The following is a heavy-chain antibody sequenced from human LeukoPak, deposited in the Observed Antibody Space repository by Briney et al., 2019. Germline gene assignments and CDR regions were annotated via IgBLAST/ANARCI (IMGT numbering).Heavy chain of an antibody. CDR3: ARGDSSGWYSYYGMDV. CDR1: GFTFSSYD. V-gene: IGHV3-13*01. J-gene: IGHJ6*02. CDR2: IGTAGDT. Sequence: GGSLRLSCAASGFTFSSYDMHWVRQATGKGLEWVSAIGTAGDTYYPGSVKGRFTISRENAKNSLYLQMNSLRAGDTAVYYCARGDSSGWYSYYGMDVWGQGTTVTVSS. D-gene: IGHD6-19*01.